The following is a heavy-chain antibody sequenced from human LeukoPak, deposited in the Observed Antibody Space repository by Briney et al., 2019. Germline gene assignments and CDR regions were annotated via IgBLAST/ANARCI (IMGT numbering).Heavy chain of an antibody. CDR1: GFTFSDYY. J-gene: IGHJ5*02. D-gene: IGHD4-11*01. CDR2: ISSSGSTI. V-gene: IGHV3-11*04. Sequence: GGSLRLSCAASGFTFSDYYRSWIRQAPGKGLEWVSYISSSGSTIYYADSVKGRFTISRDNAKNSLYLQMNSLRAEDTAVYYCARADYSNYVGWFDPWGQGTLVTVSS. CDR3: ARADYSNYVGWFDP.